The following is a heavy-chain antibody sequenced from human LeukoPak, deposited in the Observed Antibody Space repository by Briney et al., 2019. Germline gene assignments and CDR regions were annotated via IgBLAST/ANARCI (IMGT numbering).Heavy chain of an antibody. V-gene: IGHV3-74*01. Sequence: PGGSPRPSCAASGFTFSRDSMHWVRQSPGKGLVWLSRIDPDGSTTNYADSVKGRFTISRDNAKNTLYLQMNSLTDEDTAVYYCASDVAYKFDYWGQGTLVTFSS. J-gene: IGHJ4*02. CDR1: GFTFSRDS. D-gene: IGHD5-24*01. CDR2: IDPDGSTT. CDR3: ASDVAYKFDY.